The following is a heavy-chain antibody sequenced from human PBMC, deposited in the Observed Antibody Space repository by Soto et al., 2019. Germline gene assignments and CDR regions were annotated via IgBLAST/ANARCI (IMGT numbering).Heavy chain of an antibody. Sequence: QVQLQESGPGLVKPSGTLSLTCAVSGGSISSSNWWSWVRQPPGKGLEWIGEIYHSGSTNYNPSLKRRVTKSVDKSKNQLSLKLSSVTAADTAVYYCARSYSSSWYYYGMDVWGQGTTVTVSS. D-gene: IGHD6-13*01. CDR2: IYHSGST. J-gene: IGHJ6*02. CDR3: ARSYSSSWYYYGMDV. V-gene: IGHV4-4*02. CDR1: GGSISSSNW.